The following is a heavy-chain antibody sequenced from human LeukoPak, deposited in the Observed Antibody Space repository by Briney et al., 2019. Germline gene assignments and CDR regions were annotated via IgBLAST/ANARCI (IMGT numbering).Heavy chain of an antibody. CDR2: IYYSGST. Sequence: SETLSLTCTVSGGSISSSSYYWGWIRQPPGKGLEWIGSIYYSGSTYYNPSLKSRVTISVDTSKNQFSLKLSSVTAADTAVYYCARGSSSGYYYEFDYWGQGTLVTVSS. V-gene: IGHV4-39*07. CDR3: ARGSSSGYYYEFDY. J-gene: IGHJ4*02. CDR1: GGSISSSSYY. D-gene: IGHD3-22*01.